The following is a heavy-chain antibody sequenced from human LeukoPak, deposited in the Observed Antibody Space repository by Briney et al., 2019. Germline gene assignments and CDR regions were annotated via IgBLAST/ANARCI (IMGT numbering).Heavy chain of an antibody. D-gene: IGHD3-10*01. J-gene: IGHJ4*02. CDR1: GFTFSSYE. CDR2: ISSSGSTI. V-gene: IGHV3-48*03. CDR3: ARVLGFGEPSYYFDY. Sequence: GGSLRLSCAASGFTFSSYEMNWVRQAPGKVLEWVSYISSSGSTIYYADSVKGRFTISRDNAKNSLYLQMNSLRAEDTAVYYCARVLGFGEPSYYFDYWGQGTLVTVSS.